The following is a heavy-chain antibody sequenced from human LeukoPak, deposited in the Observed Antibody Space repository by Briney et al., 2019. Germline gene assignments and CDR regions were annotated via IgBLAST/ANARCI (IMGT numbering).Heavy chain of an antibody. J-gene: IGHJ4*02. D-gene: IGHD6-6*01. Sequence: KPGGSLRPSCAASGFTFSDYYMSWIRQAPGKGLEWVSYISATSSFTNYADSVKGRFTVSRDNAKNSLYLQMNTLRVEDTAVYYCARDLRLVYWGQGTLVTVPS. CDR2: ISATSSFT. CDR1: GFTFSDYY. CDR3: ARDLRLVY. V-gene: IGHV3-11*06.